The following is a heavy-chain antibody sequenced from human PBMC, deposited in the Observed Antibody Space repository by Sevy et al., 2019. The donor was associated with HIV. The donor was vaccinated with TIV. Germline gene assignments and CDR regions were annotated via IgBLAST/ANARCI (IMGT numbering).Heavy chain of an antibody. D-gene: IGHD3-16*01. CDR3: VRDGGDYSLDY. J-gene: IGHJ4*02. V-gene: IGHV3-48*02. Sequence: GGSLRLSCAASGFSFSSYSMHWVRQAPGKGLEWVSYISSSSSATHYADSVKGRFTISRDNAKTSLHLQMNSLRDEDTAVYYCVRDGGDYSLDYWGQGTLVTVSS. CDR2: ISSSSSAT. CDR1: GFSFSSYS.